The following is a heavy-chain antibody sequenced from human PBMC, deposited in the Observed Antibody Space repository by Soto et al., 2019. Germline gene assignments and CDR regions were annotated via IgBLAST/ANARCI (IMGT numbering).Heavy chain of an antibody. CDR1: GGSFSDYY. Sequence: QVQLQQWGAGLLKPSETLSLTCAVYGGSFSDYYWNWIRQPPGKGLEWIGEINHSGSTNYNPSLKSRVTISVDTSKNHFSLNLSSVTAAHTAVYSCARGRVGATNWNWFDPWGQGTLVTVSS. CDR3: ARGRVGATNWNWFDP. CDR2: INHSGST. J-gene: IGHJ5*02. D-gene: IGHD1-26*01. V-gene: IGHV4-34*01.